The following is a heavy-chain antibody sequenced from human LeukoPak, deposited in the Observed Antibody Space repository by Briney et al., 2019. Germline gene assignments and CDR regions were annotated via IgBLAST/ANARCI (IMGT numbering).Heavy chain of an antibody. CDR3: ARDNSVGETAWWFDP. Sequence: ASVKVSCKASGYSFTSHYMHWVRQAPGQGLEWLGLINPSGSSTLYAQKFQGRVTMTRDMFTSTDYMELTSLTSDDTAVYYCARDNSVGETAWWFDPWGQGTLVTVSS. CDR2: INPSGSST. D-gene: IGHD1-26*01. CDR1: GYSFTSHY. J-gene: IGHJ5*02. V-gene: IGHV1-46*01.